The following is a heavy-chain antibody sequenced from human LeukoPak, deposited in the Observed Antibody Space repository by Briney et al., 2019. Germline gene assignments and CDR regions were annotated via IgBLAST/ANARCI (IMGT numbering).Heavy chain of an antibody. CDR1: GFTFSSNP. J-gene: IGHJ4*02. Sequence: GGSLRLACAASGFTFSSNPMSWVRQAPGKGLEWVSGISSSGDYAIYADSVKGRFTISRDNSKSTLYLQTNSLRAEDTAVYYCARKRSNTDPYFDYWGQGTLVTVSS. D-gene: IGHD1-26*01. V-gene: IGHV3-23*01. CDR2: ISSSGDYA. CDR3: ARKRSNTDPYFDY.